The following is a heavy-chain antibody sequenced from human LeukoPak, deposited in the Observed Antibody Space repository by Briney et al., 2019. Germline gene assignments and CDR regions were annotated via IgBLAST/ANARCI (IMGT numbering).Heavy chain of an antibody. CDR1: GGSFSGYY. D-gene: IGHD6-6*01. J-gene: IGHJ4*02. CDR3: ARQADDSSSSLVYFDY. V-gene: IGHV4-34*01. Sequence: SETLSLTCAVYGGSFSGYYWSWVRQSPGKGLEWIGEINNPGSTKYNPSLKSRVTISVDTSKNQFSLKLSSVTAADTAVYYCARQADDSSSSLVYFDYWGQGTLVTVSS. CDR2: INNPGST.